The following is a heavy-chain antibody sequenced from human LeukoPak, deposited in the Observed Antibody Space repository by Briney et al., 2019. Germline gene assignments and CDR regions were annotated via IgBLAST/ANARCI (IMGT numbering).Heavy chain of an antibody. CDR2: INHSGST. Sequence: SETLSLTCAVYGESFSGHYWSWIRQPPGLGLEWIGEINHSGSTNYNPSLKSRVTIFADTSKNQFSLKLTSMTAADTALYYCARASSLAGADYWGQGTLVTVSS. CDR3: ARASSLAGADY. J-gene: IGHJ4*02. V-gene: IGHV4-34*01. D-gene: IGHD1-26*01. CDR1: GESFSGHY.